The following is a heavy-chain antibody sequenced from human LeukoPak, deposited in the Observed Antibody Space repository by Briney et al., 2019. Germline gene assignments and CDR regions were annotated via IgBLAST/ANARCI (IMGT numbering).Heavy chain of an antibody. V-gene: IGHV3-23*01. Sequence: PGGSLRLSCAGSGFTFSSYAMSWVRQAPGKGLEWVSTIIGSAVNTYYADSVKGRFTISRDDSKNTVYLQMNSLRAEDTAVYSCAKYTSGTSYRGLDQWGQGTLVTVSS. CDR2: IIGSAVNT. J-gene: IGHJ4*02. D-gene: IGHD3-10*01. CDR3: AKYTSGTSYRGLDQ. CDR1: GFTFSSYA.